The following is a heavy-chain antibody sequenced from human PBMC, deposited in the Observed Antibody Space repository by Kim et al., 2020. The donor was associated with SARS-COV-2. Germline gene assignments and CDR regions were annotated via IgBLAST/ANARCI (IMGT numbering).Heavy chain of an antibody. Sequence: SQTLSLTCAISGDSVSSNSAAWNWIRQSPSRGLEWLGRTYYRSKWYNDYAVSVKSRITINPDTSKNQFSLQLNSVTPEDTAVYYCARDRVGGYCSSTSCYGPQYGMDVWGQGTTVTVSS. V-gene: IGHV6-1*01. D-gene: IGHD2-2*03. CDR3: ARDRVGGYCSSTSCYGPQYGMDV. J-gene: IGHJ6*02. CDR2: TYYRSKWYN. CDR1: GDSVSSNSAA.